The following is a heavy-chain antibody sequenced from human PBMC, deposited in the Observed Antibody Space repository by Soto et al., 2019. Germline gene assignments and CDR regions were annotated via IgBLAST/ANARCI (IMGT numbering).Heavy chain of an antibody. D-gene: IGHD2-2*01. CDR3: ARSCSSTSCYTTYGMDV. V-gene: IGHV4-34*01. CDR1: GGSFSGYY. CDR2: INHSGST. J-gene: IGHJ6*02. Sequence: QVQLQQWGAGLLKPSETLSLTCAVYGGSFSGYYWSWIRQPPGKGLEWIGEINHSGSTNYNPSLKSRVTISVDTSKNQFSLKLSSVTAADTAVYYCARSCSSTSCYTTYGMDVWGQGTTVTVSS.